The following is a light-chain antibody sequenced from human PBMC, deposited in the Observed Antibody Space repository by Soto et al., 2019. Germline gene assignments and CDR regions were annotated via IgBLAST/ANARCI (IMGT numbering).Light chain of an antibody. Sequence: SYELTQPPSVSVAPGETARISCGGNNIGSKGVHWYQQKPGQAPVLVIYSDTDLPPVIPERFSGSNSANMATLTISRVEDGDEADYYCQVWDSGSAHVLFGGGTQLTVL. CDR1: NIGSKG. CDR2: SDT. J-gene: IGLJ2*01. CDR3: QVWDSGSAHVL. V-gene: IGLV3-21*04.